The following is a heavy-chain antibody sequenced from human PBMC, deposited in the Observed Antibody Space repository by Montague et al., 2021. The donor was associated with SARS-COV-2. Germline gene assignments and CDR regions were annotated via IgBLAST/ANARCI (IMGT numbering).Heavy chain of an antibody. CDR3: ARQSKLLWFGELFSPWYFDL. CDR1: GGSISSSGYY. Sequence: SETLSLTCTVSGGSISSSGYYWGWIRQPPGKGLVWIGSIYYTGTTYYNPSLKSRVTISVDTSKNQFSLKLSSVTAADTAVYYCARQSKLLWFGELFSPWYFDLWGRGTLVTVSS. CDR2: IYYTGTT. J-gene: IGHJ2*01. D-gene: IGHD3-10*01. V-gene: IGHV4-39*01.